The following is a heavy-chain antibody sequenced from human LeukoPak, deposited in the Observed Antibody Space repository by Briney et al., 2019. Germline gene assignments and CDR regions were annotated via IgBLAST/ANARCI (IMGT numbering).Heavy chain of an antibody. Sequence: MTSETLSLTCTVSGGSISSYYWSWLRQPPGKGLEWIGYIYYSGSTNYNPSLKSRVTISVDTSKNQFSLKLSSVTAADTAVYYCARVHELSPQIWSGYYRPHFPHINYGMDVWGQGTTVTVSS. J-gene: IGHJ6*02. CDR3: ARVHELSPQIWSGYYRPHFPHINYGMDV. CDR1: GGSISSYY. CDR2: IYYSGST. V-gene: IGHV4-59*01. D-gene: IGHD3-3*01.